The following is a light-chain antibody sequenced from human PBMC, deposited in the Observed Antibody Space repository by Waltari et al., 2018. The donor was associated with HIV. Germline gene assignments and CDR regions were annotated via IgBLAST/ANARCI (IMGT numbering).Light chain of an antibody. CDR1: SSNIGSNY. CDR3: AAWDDSLSGYV. J-gene: IGLJ1*01. CDR2: RND. V-gene: IGLV1-47*01. Sequence: QSVLTQPPSASGTPGQRVTISCSGGSSNIGSNYVFWYQLLPGTAPKLLVYRNDQRPSGVPDRLSGSKSGTSASLAISGLRSEDEADYYYAAWDDSLSGYVFGTGTKVTVL.